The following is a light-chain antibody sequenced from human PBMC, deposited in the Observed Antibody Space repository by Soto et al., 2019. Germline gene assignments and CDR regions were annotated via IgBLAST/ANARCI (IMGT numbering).Light chain of an antibody. CDR3: QQRSNWRWLT. Sequence: EILLTQSPGTLSLSPGERATLSCRASQSVSSSYLSWYQQKPGQSPKLLIYDASNRAAGTPARFSGSGSGTDFTLTISSLEHEDFAVYYCQQRSNWRWLTFGGGTKVDIK. V-gene: IGKV3D-20*02. J-gene: IGKJ4*01. CDR1: QSVSSSY. CDR2: DAS.